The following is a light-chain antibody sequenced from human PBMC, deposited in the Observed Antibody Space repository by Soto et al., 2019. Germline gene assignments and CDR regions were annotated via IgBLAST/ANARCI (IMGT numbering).Light chain of an antibody. CDR2: DAS. Sequence: EIVLTQSPGTLSLSPGERATLSCRASQSVSSSYLAWYQQKPGQAPRLLIYDASSRATGIPDRFSGSGSGTDFTLTISRLEPEDLAAYYCQQFGSSPYTFGQGTNLEIK. CDR1: QSVSSSY. V-gene: IGKV3-20*01. CDR3: QQFGSSPYT. J-gene: IGKJ2*01.